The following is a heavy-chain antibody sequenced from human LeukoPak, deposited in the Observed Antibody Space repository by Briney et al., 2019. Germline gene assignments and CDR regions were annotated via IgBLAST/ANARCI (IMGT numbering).Heavy chain of an antibody. CDR1: GFTFAGYY. CDR3: AREFSSSCLDF. V-gene: IGHV1-46*01. J-gene: IGHJ4*02. CDR2: INPRGDST. D-gene: IGHD2-2*01. Sequence: GASVTVSCKASGFTFAGYYMHWVRQAPGQALEWIGIINPRGDSTSYAQNFQGRVSMTEDTSSSTLFMELRSLRSEDTAVYYCAREFSSSCLDFWGLGTLVTVSS.